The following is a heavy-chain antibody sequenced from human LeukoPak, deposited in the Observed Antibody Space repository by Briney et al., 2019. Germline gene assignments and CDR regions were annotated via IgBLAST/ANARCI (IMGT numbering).Heavy chain of an antibody. CDR1: GYTFTTYT. CDR2: INAGNGNT. V-gene: IGHV1-3*01. CDR3: ARANDFWSGYYYGMDV. Sequence: ASVNVSCKASGYTFTTYTIHWVRQAPGQRLEWMGWINAGNGNTKYSQHFQGRVTITRDTSASTAYMELSSLRSEDTAVCYCARANDFWSGYYYGMDVWGQGTTVTVSS. J-gene: IGHJ6*02. D-gene: IGHD3-3*01.